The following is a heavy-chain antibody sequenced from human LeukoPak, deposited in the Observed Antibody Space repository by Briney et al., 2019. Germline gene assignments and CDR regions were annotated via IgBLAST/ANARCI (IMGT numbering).Heavy chain of an antibody. CDR2: FDPEDGET. CDR3: ATLGYCSGGSCYLYYFDY. Sequence: ASVKVSCKVSGYTLTELSVHWVRQAPGKGLEWMGGFDPEDGETIYAQKFQGRVTMTEDTSTDTAYMELSSLRSEDTAVYYCATLGYCSGGSCYLYYFDYWGQGTLVTVSS. CDR1: GYTLTELS. J-gene: IGHJ4*02. D-gene: IGHD2-15*01. V-gene: IGHV1-24*01.